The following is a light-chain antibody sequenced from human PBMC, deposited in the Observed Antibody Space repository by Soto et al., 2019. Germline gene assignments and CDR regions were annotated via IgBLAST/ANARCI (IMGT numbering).Light chain of an antibody. V-gene: IGKV3-11*01. CDR1: RSVGNN. CDR2: AAS. J-gene: IGKJ4*01. CDR3: QQHADWPLT. Sequence: EIVLTQSPATLSLSPGERATLSCRASRSVGNNLAWYQKKPGQAPGLLIYAASTRATGIPARFSGSGSGTDSTLTISSLEPEDFAVYYCQQHADWPLTFGGGTKVDIK.